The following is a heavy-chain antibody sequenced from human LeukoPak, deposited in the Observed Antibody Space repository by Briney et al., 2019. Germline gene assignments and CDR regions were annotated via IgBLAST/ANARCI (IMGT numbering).Heavy chain of an antibody. V-gene: IGHV4-38-2*02. Sequence: SETLSLTCTVSGYSISSSYYWGWIRQPPGKGLEWIGNIYHSGSTYYNPSLKSRVAISVDTSKNQFSLKLSSVTAADTAVYYCARGEYCSSTSCYIGWFDPWGQGTLVTVSS. CDR3: ARGEYCSSTSCYIGWFDP. CDR1: GYSISSSYY. CDR2: IYHSGST. J-gene: IGHJ5*02. D-gene: IGHD2-2*02.